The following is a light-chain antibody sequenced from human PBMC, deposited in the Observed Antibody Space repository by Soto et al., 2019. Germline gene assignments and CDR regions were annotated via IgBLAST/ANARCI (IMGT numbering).Light chain of an antibody. J-gene: IGKJ5*01. CDR2: EVS. Sequence: VMTQTPVSLSVAPGQPASISFKSSETFLHSTGETFLVWYLQKPGQSPQLLIYEVSTRVSGVPDRFSGSGSGTDFTLEISRVETDDVGIYYCMQSTQLPPNFGQGTRLEIK. CDR3: MQSTQLPPN. V-gene: IGKV2D-29*02. CDR1: ETFLHSTGETF.